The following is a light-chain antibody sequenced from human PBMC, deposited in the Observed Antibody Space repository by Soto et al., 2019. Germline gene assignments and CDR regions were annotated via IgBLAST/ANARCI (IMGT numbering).Light chain of an antibody. Sequence: AIRMTQSPSSFSASTGDRVTITCPASQGISSYLAWYQQKPGKAPKLLIYAASTLQSGVPSRFSGSGSGTDFTLTISCLQAEDFATYYFQQYYSYPFTFGPGTKVDIK. V-gene: IGKV1-8*01. J-gene: IGKJ3*01. CDR2: AAS. CDR1: QGISSY. CDR3: QQYYSYPFT.